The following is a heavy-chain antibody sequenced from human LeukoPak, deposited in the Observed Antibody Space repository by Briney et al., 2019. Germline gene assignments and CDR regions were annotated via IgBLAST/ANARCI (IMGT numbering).Heavy chain of an antibody. D-gene: IGHD6-13*01. CDR1: GFTFSSYA. CDR2: ISGSGGST. Sequence: GGSLRLSCAASGFTFSSYAMSWVRQAPGKGLEWISAISGSGGSTYYADSVKGRFTISKDNSKNTLYLQMNSLRAEDTAVYYCARGLTAAGTGGVDYWGQGTLVTVSS. CDR3: ARGLTAAGTGGVDY. V-gene: IGHV3-23*01. J-gene: IGHJ4*02.